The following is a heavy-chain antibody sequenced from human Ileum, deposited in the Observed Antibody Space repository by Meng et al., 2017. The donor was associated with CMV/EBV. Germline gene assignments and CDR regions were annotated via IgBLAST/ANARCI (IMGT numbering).Heavy chain of an antibody. CDR1: GYTFTSYD. CDR3: ARRYYGSGSTLGY. Sequence: ASVKVSCKASGYTFTSYDINWVRQATGQGLEWMGWMNPNSGNTGYAQKFQGRITISRNTSISTAYMELSSLRSEDTAVYYCARRYYGSGSTLGYWGQGTPVTVS. D-gene: IGHD3-10*01. J-gene: IGHJ4*02. V-gene: IGHV1-8*03. CDR2: MNPNSGNT.